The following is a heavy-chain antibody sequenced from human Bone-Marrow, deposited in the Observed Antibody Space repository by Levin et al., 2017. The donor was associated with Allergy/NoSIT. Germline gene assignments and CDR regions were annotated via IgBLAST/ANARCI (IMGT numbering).Heavy chain of an antibody. J-gene: IGHJ4*02. CDR2: IFHSGTT. Sequence: SQTLSLTCAVSGDSVSSSNWWSWVRQTPGKGLEWIGEIFHSGTTNYNPSLKSRVTISVDKSKNQFSLKLSSLTAADTAVYYCARICSSSSCYGGHLDSWGQGTLVTVSS. D-gene: IGHD2-2*01. CDR1: GDSVSSSNW. CDR3: ARICSSSSCYGGHLDS. V-gene: IGHV4-4*02.